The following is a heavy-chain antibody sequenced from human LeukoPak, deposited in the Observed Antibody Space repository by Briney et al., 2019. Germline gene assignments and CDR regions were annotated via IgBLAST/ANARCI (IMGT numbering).Heavy chain of an antibody. CDR2: INPSGGST. J-gene: IGHJ4*02. CDR1: GYTFTSYY. CDR3: ARDLSNYDDY. V-gene: IGHV1-46*01. Sequence: VASVKVSCKASGYTFTSYYMHWVRRAPGQGLEWMGIINPSGGSTSYAQKFQGRVTMTGDTSTSTVYMELSSLRSEDTAVYYCARDLSNYDDYWGQGTLVTVSS.